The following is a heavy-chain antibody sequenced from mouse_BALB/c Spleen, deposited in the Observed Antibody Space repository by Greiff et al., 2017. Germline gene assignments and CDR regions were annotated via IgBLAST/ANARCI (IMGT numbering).Heavy chain of an antibody. CDR2: IYPGDGDT. Sequence: QVQLQQSGAELVRPGSSVKISCKASGYAFSSYWMNWVQQRPGQGLEWIGQIYPGDGDTNYNGKFKGKATLTADKSSSTAYMQLSSLTSEDSAVYFCASLYDYDSWFAYWGQGTLVTVSA. V-gene: IGHV1-80*01. CDR1: GYAFSSYW. CDR3: ASLYDYDSWFAY. D-gene: IGHD2-4*01. J-gene: IGHJ3*01.